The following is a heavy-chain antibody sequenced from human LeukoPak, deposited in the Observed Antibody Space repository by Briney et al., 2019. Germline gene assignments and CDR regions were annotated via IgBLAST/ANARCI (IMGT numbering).Heavy chain of an antibody. J-gene: IGHJ6*02. Sequence: GGSLRLSCAASGFTFSSYGMHWVRQAPGKGLEWVAVISYDGSNKYYADSVKGRFTISRDNSKNTLYLQMNSLRAEDTAVYYCAKDTSMATNTHYYYYYGMDVWGQGTTVTVSS. CDR2: ISYDGSNK. D-gene: IGHD5-12*01. CDR3: AKDTSMATNTHYYYYYGMDV. V-gene: IGHV3-30*18. CDR1: GFTFSSYG.